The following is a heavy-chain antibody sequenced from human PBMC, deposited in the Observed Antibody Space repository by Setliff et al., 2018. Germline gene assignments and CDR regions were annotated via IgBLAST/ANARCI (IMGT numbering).Heavy chain of an antibody. J-gene: IGHJ3*01. CDR1: GFTFNGYA. Sequence: GGSLRLSCAASGFTFNGYAMNWVRQVPGKGLEWVAVISSDGNIKFHAESVKGRFTISRDNSKNTQYLQMHSLRVEDTAVYYCAKEQEITLVPGIIPDAFDLWGQGTMVTVSS. D-gene: IGHD3-10*01. CDR3: AKEQEITLVPGIIPDAFDL. V-gene: IGHV3-30-3*01. CDR2: ISSDGNIK.